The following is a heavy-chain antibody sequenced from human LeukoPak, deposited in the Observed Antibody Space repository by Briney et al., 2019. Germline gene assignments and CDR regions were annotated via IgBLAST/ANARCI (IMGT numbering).Heavy chain of an antibody. CDR1: GFPFSSYG. Sequence: GGSLRLSCAASGFPFSSYGMHWVRQAPGKGLEWVALIWYDGSNLYYADSVKGRFTISKDSSKNTLYLHMNSLRAEDTAVYYCAKPMEARYFDWLSPKNWGQGTLVTVSS. CDR2: IWYDGSNL. J-gene: IGHJ4*02. CDR3: AKPMEARYFDWLSPKN. V-gene: IGHV3-33*06. D-gene: IGHD3-9*01.